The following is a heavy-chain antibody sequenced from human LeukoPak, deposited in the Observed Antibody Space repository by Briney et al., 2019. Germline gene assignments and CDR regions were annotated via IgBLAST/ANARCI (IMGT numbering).Heavy chain of an antibody. CDR2: IHYSGIT. J-gene: IGHJ6*02. Sequence: SETLSLTCSVSGGSISTAYWSWIRQPPGKGLEWIGNIHYSGITNYNSSLKSRVTISVDTSKNQFSLKLSSVTAADTAVYYCARASRPFNYGMDVWGQGTTVTVSS. CDR3: ARASRPFNYGMDV. CDR1: GGSISTAY. V-gene: IGHV4-59*01.